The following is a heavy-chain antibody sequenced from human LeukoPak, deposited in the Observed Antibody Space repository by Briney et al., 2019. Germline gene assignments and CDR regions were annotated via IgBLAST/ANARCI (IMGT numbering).Heavy chain of an antibody. CDR2: VIPNNGGT. D-gene: IGHD1-26*01. Sequence: ASVKVSCKASGYTFTGNYMHWVRQAPGQGFEWMGWVIPNNGGTHYAQKFQGRVTMTRDTSISTVYMELSALRSDDTAVYYCARVRVGATGRWFDPWGQGTLVTVSS. CDR1: GYTFTGNY. V-gene: IGHV1-2*02. CDR3: ARVRVGATGRWFDP. J-gene: IGHJ5*02.